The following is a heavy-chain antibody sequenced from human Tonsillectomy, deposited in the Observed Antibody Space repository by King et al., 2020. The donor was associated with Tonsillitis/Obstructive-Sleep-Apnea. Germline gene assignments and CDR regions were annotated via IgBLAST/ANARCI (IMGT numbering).Heavy chain of an antibody. J-gene: IGHJ5*02. CDR1: GYSFTSYW. D-gene: IGHD6-6*01. V-gene: IGHV5-51*01. CDR3: ARHWEYSSSSNWFDP. CDR2: IYPGDSDT. Sequence: VQLVQSGAEVKKPGESLKISCKVSGYSFTSYWIGWVRQMPGKGLEWMGIIYPGDSDTRYSPSFQGQVTISADKSISTAYLQWSSLKASDTAMYYCARHWEYSSSSNWFDPWGQGTLVTVSS.